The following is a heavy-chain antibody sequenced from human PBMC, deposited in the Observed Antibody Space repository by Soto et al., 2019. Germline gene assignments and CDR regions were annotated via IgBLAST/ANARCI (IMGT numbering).Heavy chain of an antibody. J-gene: IGHJ6*02. CDR3: ARDLPRGYSYGYFPLRGTDV. V-gene: IGHV1-69*13. Sequence: SVQISCKASGGTFSSYAISWVRQAPGQGLEWMGGIIPIFGTANYAQKFQGRVTITADESTSTAYMELSSLRSEDKAVYYCARDLPRGYSYGYFPLRGTDVWGPGNTVTGFS. D-gene: IGHD5-18*01. CDR2: IIPIFGTA. CDR1: GGTFSSYA.